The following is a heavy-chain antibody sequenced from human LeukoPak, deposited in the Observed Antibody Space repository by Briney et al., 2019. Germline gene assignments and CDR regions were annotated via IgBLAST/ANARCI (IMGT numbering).Heavy chain of an antibody. J-gene: IGHJ4*02. V-gene: IGHV3-21*04. Sequence: PGGSLRLSGAASGFTFSSYIMNWVRQAPGKGLEWVSSISSSGSYIYYADSVKGRFTISRDNSKNTLYLQMNSLRADDTAVYYCAKDSGSSGTDYWGQGTLVTVSS. CDR3: AKDSGSSGTDY. CDR1: GFTFSSYI. D-gene: IGHD2-15*01. CDR2: ISSSGSYI.